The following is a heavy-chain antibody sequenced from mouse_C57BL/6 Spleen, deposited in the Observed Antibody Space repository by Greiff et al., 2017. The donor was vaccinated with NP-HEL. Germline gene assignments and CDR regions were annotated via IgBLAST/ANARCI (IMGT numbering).Heavy chain of an antibody. CDR1: GYTFTSYW. J-gene: IGHJ3*01. V-gene: IGHV1-55*01. CDR3: ARKGGYDGYPAWFAY. D-gene: IGHD2-3*01. Sequence: QVQLQQPGAELVKPGASVKMSCKASGYTFTSYWITWVKQRPGQGLEWIGDIYPGSGSTNYNEKFKSKATLTVDTSSSTAYMQRSSLTSEDSAVYYCARKGGYDGYPAWFAYWGQRTLVTVSA. CDR2: IYPGSGST.